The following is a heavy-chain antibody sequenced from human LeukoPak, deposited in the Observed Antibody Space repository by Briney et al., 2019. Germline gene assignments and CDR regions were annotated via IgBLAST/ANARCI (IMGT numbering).Heavy chain of an antibody. J-gene: IGHJ4*02. CDR1: GYTFTGYY. CDR3: AREGYYDSSGYGGLNY. Sequence: PWASVKVSCKASGYTFTGYYMHWVRQAPGQGLEWMGWINPNSGGTNYAQKFQGRVTMTRDTSISTAYMELSRLRSDDTAVYYCAREGYYDSSGYGGLNYWGQGTLVTVSS. CDR2: INPNSGGT. V-gene: IGHV1-2*02. D-gene: IGHD3-22*01.